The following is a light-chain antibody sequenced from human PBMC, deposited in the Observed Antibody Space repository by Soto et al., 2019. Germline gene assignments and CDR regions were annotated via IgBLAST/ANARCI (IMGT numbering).Light chain of an antibody. Sequence: DIQMTQSPYSLSAAVGDRVTIACRASQNINTYLNWYQQKPGKAPKLLMFDAASLQSGVPSRFSGSGSRTDFTLTITSLQPEDFAVYYCQQYTTSPFTFGPGTKVDIK. J-gene: IGKJ3*01. V-gene: IGKV1-39*01. CDR2: DAA. CDR1: QNINTY. CDR3: QQYTTSPFT.